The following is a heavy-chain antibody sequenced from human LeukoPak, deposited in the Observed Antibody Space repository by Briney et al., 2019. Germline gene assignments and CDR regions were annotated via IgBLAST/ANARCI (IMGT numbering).Heavy chain of an antibody. J-gene: IGHJ4*02. V-gene: IGHV4-34*01. CDR1: GGSFSGYY. CDR2: INHSGST. CDR3: ARLKSARAAAALDY. Sequence: SETLSLTCAVYGGSFSGYYWSWIRQPPGKGLEWIGEINHSGSTNYNPSLKSRVTISVDTSKNQFSLKLSSVTAADTAVYYCARLKSARAAAALDYWGQGTLVSVSS. D-gene: IGHD6-13*01.